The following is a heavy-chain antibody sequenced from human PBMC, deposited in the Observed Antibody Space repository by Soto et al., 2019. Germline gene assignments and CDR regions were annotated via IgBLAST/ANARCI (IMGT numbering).Heavy chain of an antibody. CDR2: ISGSGGST. D-gene: IGHD3-3*01. CDR1: GFTFSSYA. J-gene: IGHJ4*02. V-gene: IGHV3-23*01. CDR3: AKRGNYDFWSGESQCFDY. Sequence: GGSLRLSCAASGFTFSSYAMSWVRQAPGKGLEWVSAISGSGGSTFYADSVKGRFTISRDNSKNTLYLQMSSLRAEDTAVYYCAKRGNYDFWSGESQCFDYWGQGTLVTVSS.